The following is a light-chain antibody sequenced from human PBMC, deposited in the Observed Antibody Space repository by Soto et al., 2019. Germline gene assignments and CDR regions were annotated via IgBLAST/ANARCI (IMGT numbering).Light chain of an antibody. V-gene: IGLV4-69*01. CDR3: QTWDTGARVV. Sequence: QPVLTQSPSASASLGASVKLTCTLSSGHSSYAIAWHQQQPEKGPRYLMKLSSDGSHSKGDGIPDRFSGSSTGPERYLTSSSLQSEDEAEYSCQTWDTGARVVFGGGTTLTVL. J-gene: IGLJ2*01. CDR1: SGHSSYA. CDR2: LSSDGSH.